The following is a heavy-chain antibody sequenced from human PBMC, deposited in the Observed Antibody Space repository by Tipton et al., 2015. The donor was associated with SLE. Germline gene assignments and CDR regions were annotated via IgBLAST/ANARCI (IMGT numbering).Heavy chain of an antibody. D-gene: IGHD3-10*01. V-gene: IGHV4-34*01. Sequence: LRLSCAASGFTVSSNYMSWVRQAPGKGLEWIGEINHSGSTNYNPSLKSRVTISVDTSKNQFSLKLSSVTAADTAVYYCARPQIKDGYYFDYWGQGTLVTVSS. CDR3: ARPQIKDGYYFDY. CDR2: INHSGST. CDR1: GFTVSSNY. J-gene: IGHJ4*02.